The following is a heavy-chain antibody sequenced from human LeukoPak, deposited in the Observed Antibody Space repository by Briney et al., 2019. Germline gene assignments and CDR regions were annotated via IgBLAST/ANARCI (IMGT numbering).Heavy chain of an antibody. CDR2: INHSGTT. CDR3: ARRGWLQFWDY. CDR1: GGSFSGYY. Sequence: PSETLSLTCAVYGGSFSGYYWSWIRQPPGKGLEWIGEINHSGTTNINPSLRRRVSLSIDTSKNQFSLDMRSMTAADTAVYYCARRGWLQFWDYWGQGTLVTVSS. D-gene: IGHD5-24*01. V-gene: IGHV4-34*01. J-gene: IGHJ4*02.